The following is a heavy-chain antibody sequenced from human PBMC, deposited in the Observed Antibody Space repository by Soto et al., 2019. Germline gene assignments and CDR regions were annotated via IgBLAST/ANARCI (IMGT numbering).Heavy chain of an antibody. CDR2: IIPIFGTA. Sequence: ASVKVSCKASVGTKSSYAISWVRQAPGQGLEWMGGIIPIFGTANYAQKFQGRVTITADESTSTAYMELSSLRSEDTAVYYCARDLGPNDQGMDVWGQGTTVTVSS. J-gene: IGHJ6*02. CDR3: ARDLGPNDQGMDV. D-gene: IGHD1-1*01. CDR1: VGTKSSYA. V-gene: IGHV1-69*13.